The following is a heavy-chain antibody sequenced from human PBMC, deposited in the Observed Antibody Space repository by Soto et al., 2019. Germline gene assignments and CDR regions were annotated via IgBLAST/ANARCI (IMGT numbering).Heavy chain of an antibody. CDR2: ISGSGGST. CDR1: GFTFSSYA. V-gene: IGHV3-23*01. CDR3: AKDGSYFGVVIYFDY. J-gene: IGHJ4*02. D-gene: IGHD3-3*01. Sequence: EVQLLESGGGLVQPGGSLRLSCAASGFTFSSYAMSWVRQAPGKGLEWVSAISGSGGSTYYADSVKGRFTISRDNSKNTPYLQMNSRRAEDTAVYYCAKDGSYFGVVIYFDYWGQGTLVTVSS.